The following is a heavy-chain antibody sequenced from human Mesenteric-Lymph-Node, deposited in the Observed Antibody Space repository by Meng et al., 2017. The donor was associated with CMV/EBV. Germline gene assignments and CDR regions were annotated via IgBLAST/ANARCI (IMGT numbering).Heavy chain of an antibody. D-gene: IGHD1-1*01. CDR2: INPNSGGT. J-gene: IGHJ3*02. CDR1: GNTFTGYY. V-gene: IGHV1-2*02. Sequence: KASGNTFTGYYIHWVRQAPGQGLEWMGWINPNSGGTKYAQKFQGRVTMTRDTSTSTAYMELNRLRSDDTAVYYCARDEVLRDDAFDIWGQGTMVTVSS. CDR3: ARDEVLRDDAFDI.